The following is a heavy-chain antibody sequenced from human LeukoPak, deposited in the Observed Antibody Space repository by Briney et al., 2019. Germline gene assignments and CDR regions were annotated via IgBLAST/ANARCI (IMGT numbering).Heavy chain of an antibody. J-gene: IGHJ4*02. CDR1: GGSISSNNW. V-gene: IGHV4-4*02. D-gene: IGHD1-1*01. CDR3: ARVNINNWHSCDY. Sequence: SGTLSLTCAVSGGSISSNNWWGWVRQPPGKGLEWIGEVYHSGSPNYNRSLKSRVTISVDKSRNHFSLNLSSVTAADTAVYYCARVNINNWHSCDYWGQGTLVTVSS. CDR2: VYHSGSP.